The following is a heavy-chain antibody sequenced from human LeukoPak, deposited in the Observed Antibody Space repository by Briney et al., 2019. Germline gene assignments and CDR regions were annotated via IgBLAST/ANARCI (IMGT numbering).Heavy chain of an antibody. CDR2: ISSSSSTI. Sequence: GGSLRLSCAASGFTFSSYGMTWVRQAPGKGLEWVSYISSSSSTIYYADSVKGRFTISRDNAKNSLYLQVNSLRADDTAVYYCANSGLNRFEYWGQGALVTVSS. CDR1: GFTFSSYG. V-gene: IGHV3-48*01. CDR3: ANSGLNRFEY. J-gene: IGHJ4*02. D-gene: IGHD2-15*01.